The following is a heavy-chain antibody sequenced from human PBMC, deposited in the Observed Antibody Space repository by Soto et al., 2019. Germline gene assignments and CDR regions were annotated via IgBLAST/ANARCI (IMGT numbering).Heavy chain of an antibody. J-gene: IGHJ4*02. CDR2: IFSTGGS. V-gene: IGHV4-59*01. CDR3: TRAIRC. Sequence: SETLSLTCAVSGDSISTYQWSWVRQPPGKGLEWIGYIFSTGGSTYNPSLKSRVSMSVDMSKNHFSLNLTSVTAADTAVSYCTRAIRCWGPGTLVSASS. CDR1: GDSISTYQ.